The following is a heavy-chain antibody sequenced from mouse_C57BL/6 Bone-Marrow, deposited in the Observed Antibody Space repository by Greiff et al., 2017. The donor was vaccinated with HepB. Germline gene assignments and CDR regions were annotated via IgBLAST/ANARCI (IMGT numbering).Heavy chain of an antibody. J-gene: IGHJ3*01. D-gene: IGHD1-1*01. CDR1: EYEFPSHD. V-gene: IGHV5-2*01. CDR3: AGFYYGSSLPAWFAY. Sequence: DVHLVESGGGLVQPGESLKLSCESNEYEFPSHDMSWVRKTPEKRLELVAAINSDGGSTYYPDTMERRFIISRDNTKTTLYLQMSSLRSEDTALYYCAGFYYGSSLPAWFAYWGQGTLVTVSA. CDR2: INSDGGST.